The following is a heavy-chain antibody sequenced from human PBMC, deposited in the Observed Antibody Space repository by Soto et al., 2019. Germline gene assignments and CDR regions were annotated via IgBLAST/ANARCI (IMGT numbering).Heavy chain of an antibody. V-gene: IGHV1-2*04. Sequence: QVQLVQSGAEVKKPGASVKVSCKASGYTFTGYYMHWVRQAPGQGLEWMGWINPNSGGTNYAQKFQGWVTMTRDTSLSTAYMELSRLRSDDTAVYYCARDRGYCSGGSCYSGTYWYFDLWGRGTLVTVSS. D-gene: IGHD2-15*01. CDR2: INPNSGGT. CDR3: ARDRGYCSGGSCYSGTYWYFDL. J-gene: IGHJ2*01. CDR1: GYTFTGYY.